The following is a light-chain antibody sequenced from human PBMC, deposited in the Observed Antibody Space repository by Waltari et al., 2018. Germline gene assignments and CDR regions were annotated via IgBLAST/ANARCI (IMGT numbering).Light chain of an antibody. CDR1: QPILYSADHKNY. Sequence: DIVMTQSPDSLAVSLGERATITCQSSQPILYSADHKNYLAWYQQKPGPPPKLLINWASTREAGSPDRFRCSGCRSDITRTISSLQPEDVAVYFCQQYYTTEPTFGQGTKV. CDR2: WAS. J-gene: IGKJ1*01. V-gene: IGKV4-1*01. CDR3: QQYYTTEPT.